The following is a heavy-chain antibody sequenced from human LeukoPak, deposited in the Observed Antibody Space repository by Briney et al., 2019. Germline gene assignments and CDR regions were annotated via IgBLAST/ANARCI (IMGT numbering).Heavy chain of an antibody. V-gene: IGHV3-30*04. D-gene: IGHD4-11*01. CDR3: ARQDDNYGGDY. CDR1: GFTFSTYA. Sequence: PGGSLRLSCATSGFTFSTYAMHWVRQAPGKGLEWVAVISFDGTDKYYADSVKGRFTISRDTSKNTLYLQMNSLRGADWAVYYCARQDDNYGGDYWGQGTLVTVSS. CDR2: ISFDGTDK. J-gene: IGHJ4*02.